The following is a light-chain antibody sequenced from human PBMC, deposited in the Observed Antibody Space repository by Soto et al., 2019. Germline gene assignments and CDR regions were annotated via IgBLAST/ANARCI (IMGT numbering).Light chain of an antibody. CDR2: GAS. Sequence: EIVMTQSPDNLSVSLGQGATLSCRASQPISRNLAWYQQKPGQAPGLLIYGASTRATDIPGRFSGGGSGTEFTLTISSLQSEDFAIYFCQQYNAWPRTFGQGTKVDI. J-gene: IGKJ1*01. V-gene: IGKV3-15*01. CDR3: QQYNAWPRT. CDR1: QPISRN.